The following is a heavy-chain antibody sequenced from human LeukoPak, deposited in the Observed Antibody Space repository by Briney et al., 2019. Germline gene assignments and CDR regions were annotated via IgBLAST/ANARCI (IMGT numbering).Heavy chain of an antibody. Sequence: ASVKVSCKASGYTFTSYGISWVRQAPGQGLEWMGWISAYNGNTNYAQKLQGRVTMTTGTSTSTAYMELRSLRSDDTAVYYCARGLLRQWLVLYYFDYWGQGTLVTVSS. V-gene: IGHV1-18*01. CDR2: ISAYNGNT. CDR3: ARGLLRQWLVLYYFDY. CDR1: GYTFTSYG. D-gene: IGHD6-19*01. J-gene: IGHJ4*02.